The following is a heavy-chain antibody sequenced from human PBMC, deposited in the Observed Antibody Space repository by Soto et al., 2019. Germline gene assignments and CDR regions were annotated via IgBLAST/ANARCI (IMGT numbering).Heavy chain of an antibody. J-gene: IGHJ6*02. V-gene: IGHV3-33*01. CDR1: GFTFSSYG. D-gene: IGHD2-8*01. CDR2: IWYDGSNK. Sequence: GGSLRLSCAASGFTFSSYGMHWVRQAPGKGLEWVAVIWYDGSNKYYADSVKGRFTISRDNSKNTLYLQMNSLRAEDTAVYYCARDGRRVYAIPIEEDYYYGMDVWGQGTTVTVSS. CDR3: ARDGRRVYAIPIEEDYYYGMDV.